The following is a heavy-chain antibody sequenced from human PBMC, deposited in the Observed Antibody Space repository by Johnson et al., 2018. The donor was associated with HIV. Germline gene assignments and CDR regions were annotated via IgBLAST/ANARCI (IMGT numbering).Heavy chain of an antibody. J-gene: IGHJ3*02. CDR2: INWNGGST. V-gene: IGHV3-20*04. Sequence: VQLVESGGGVVRPGGSLRLSCAASGFTFNDYGMTWVRQAPGKGLEWVSGINWNGGSTDYADSAKGRFTISRDNAKNSLYLQMNSLRAEDTAFYYCARVLIVVVVGAEIDAFDIWGQGTMVTVSS. CDR1: GFTFNDYG. CDR3: ARVLIVVVVGAEIDAFDI. D-gene: IGHD2-15*01.